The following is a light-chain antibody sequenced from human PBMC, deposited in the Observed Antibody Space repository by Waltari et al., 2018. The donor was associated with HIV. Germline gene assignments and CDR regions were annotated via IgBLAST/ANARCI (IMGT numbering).Light chain of an antibody. J-gene: IGKJ1*01. CDR1: QSVSTW. CDR2: KAS. Sequence: DIQMTQSSTTLSAYVGDRPTLTCRASQSVSTWLAWYQQKPGRAPKLLIYKASTLQSGIASRFSGSGSGTEFTLTISSLQPDDFAAYFCQQCNTYPWTFGQGTKVDIK. CDR3: QQCNTYPWT. V-gene: IGKV1-5*03.